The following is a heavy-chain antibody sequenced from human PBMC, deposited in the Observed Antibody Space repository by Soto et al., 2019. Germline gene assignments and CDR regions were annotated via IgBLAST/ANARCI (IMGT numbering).Heavy chain of an antibody. Sequence: SETLSLTCTVSGGSISSYYWSWIRQPPGKKLEWIGYIYYSGSTNYNPSLKSRVNISVDTSKNQFSLKLSSVTAADTAVYYCARGGSLWARYYFDYWGQGTLVTVSS. D-gene: IGHD1-26*01. CDR3: ARGGSLWARYYFDY. V-gene: IGHV4-59*01. CDR2: IYYSGST. CDR1: GGSISSYY. J-gene: IGHJ4*02.